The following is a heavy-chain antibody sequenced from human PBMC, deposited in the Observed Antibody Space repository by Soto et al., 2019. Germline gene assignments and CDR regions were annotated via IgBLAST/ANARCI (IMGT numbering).Heavy chain of an antibody. CDR2: MSHSGGT. J-gene: IGHJ6*03. CDR3: ARGGKDIWGEYYYMDV. CDR1: GGFVSSGSYY. D-gene: IGHD2-15*01. V-gene: IGHV4-61*01. Sequence: PSETLSLTCAVYGGFVSSGSYYWSWIRQPPGKGLEWIGEMSHSGGTHFNTSLKSRVTISVDTSKNQFSLKLSFVTAADTAVYYCARGGKDIWGEYYYMDVWGKGTAVTVSS.